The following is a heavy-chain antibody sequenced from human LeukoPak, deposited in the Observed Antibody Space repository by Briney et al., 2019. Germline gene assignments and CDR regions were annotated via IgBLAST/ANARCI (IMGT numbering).Heavy chain of an antibody. CDR3: VRAGELDY. CDR1: GYTFTDYY. Sequence: ASVKVSCKSSGYTFTDYYMNWVRQAPGQGLEWMGWINPKSGGTKYAQKFQGRVTMTRDTSITTAYMELTILSSDDTAVFYCVRAGELDYWGQGTLVTVSS. D-gene: IGHD7-27*01. V-gene: IGHV1-2*02. CDR2: INPKSGGT. J-gene: IGHJ4*02.